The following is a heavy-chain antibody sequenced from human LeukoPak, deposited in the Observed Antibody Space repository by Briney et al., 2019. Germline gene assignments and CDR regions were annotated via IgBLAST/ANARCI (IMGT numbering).Heavy chain of an antibody. CDR1: GGSISSGSYY. Sequence: TLSLTCTVSGGSISSGSYYWSWIRQPAGKGLEWIGRIYTSGSTNYNPSLKSRVTISVDTSKNQFSLKLSSVTAADTAVYYCARDGSSLARDYYYYMDVWGKGTTVTISS. CDR2: IYTSGST. V-gene: IGHV4-61*02. CDR3: ARDGSSLARDYYYYMDV. D-gene: IGHD6-13*01. J-gene: IGHJ6*03.